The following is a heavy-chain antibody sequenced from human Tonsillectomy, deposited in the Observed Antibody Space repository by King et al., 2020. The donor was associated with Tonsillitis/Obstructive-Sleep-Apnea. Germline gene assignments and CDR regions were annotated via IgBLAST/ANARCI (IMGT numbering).Heavy chain of an antibody. D-gene: IGHD1-26*01. J-gene: IGHJ6*03. CDR1: GFTFSSYA. V-gene: IGHV3-30*01. CDR3: ARDLLGGSGRTYYYYMDV. CDR2: ISYDGSNK. Sequence: VQLVESGGGVVQPGRSLRLSCAASGFTFSSYAMHWVRQAPGKGLEWVAVISYDGSNKYYADSVKGRFTISRDNSKNTLYLQMNSLRAEDTAVYYCARDLLGGSGRTYYYYMDVWGKGTTVTVSS.